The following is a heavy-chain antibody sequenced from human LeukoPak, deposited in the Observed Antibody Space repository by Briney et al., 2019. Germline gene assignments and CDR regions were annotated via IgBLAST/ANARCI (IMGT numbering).Heavy chain of an antibody. D-gene: IGHD3-22*01. Sequence: PGGSLRLSCAASGFTFSSYWMSWVRQAPGKGLEWVANIKQDGSKKNYVDSVKGRFTISRDNAKNSLYLQMNSLRAEDTAVYYCATPLDYYDSSCYHQGGDWGQGTLVTVSS. CDR2: IKQDGSKK. V-gene: IGHV3-7*03. CDR3: ATPLDYYDSSCYHQGGD. J-gene: IGHJ4*02. CDR1: GFTFSSYW.